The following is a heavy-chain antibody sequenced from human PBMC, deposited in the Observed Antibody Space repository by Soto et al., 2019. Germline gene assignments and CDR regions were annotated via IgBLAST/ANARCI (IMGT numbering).Heavy chain of an antibody. CDR1: GGSISSYY. V-gene: IGHV4-59*01. J-gene: IGHJ3*02. CDR2: IYYSGST. Sequence: SETLSLTCTVSGGSISSYYWSWIRQPPGKGLEWIGYIYYSGSTNYNPSLKSRVTISVDTSKNQFSLKLSSVTAADTAVYYCAREGSHSSGWYGSGAIDISGQGTMVTVS. CDR3: AREGSHSSGWYGSGAIDI. D-gene: IGHD6-19*01.